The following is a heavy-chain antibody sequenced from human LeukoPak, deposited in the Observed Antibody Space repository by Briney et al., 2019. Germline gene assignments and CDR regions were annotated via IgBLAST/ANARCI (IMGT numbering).Heavy chain of an antibody. CDR3: ARHVHGGYYDGMDV. J-gene: IGHJ6*02. Sequence: GESLKISCKGSDYSFTNYWIGWVRPMPGKGLEWMVVIYPDDSDTRYSPSFRGHVTISADKSISTAYLQWSSLKASDTAMYYCARHVHGGYYDGMDVWGQGTPVTVS. V-gene: IGHV5-51*01. CDR1: DYSFTNYW. D-gene: IGHD3-10*01. CDR2: IYPDDSDT.